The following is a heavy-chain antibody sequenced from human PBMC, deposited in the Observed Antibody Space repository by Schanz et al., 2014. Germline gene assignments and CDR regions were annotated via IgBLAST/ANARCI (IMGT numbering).Heavy chain of an antibody. Sequence: QVQLVESGGGVVQPGRSLRLSCAASGFNFSSYGMHWVRQAPGKGLEWVAVISYDGNNKYFADSVKGRFTISRDNSKNTLYLQMNSLRAEDTAVYYCAKDLAGGSFYGDYDPFDYWGQGTLVTVSS. CDR2: ISYDGNNK. CDR3: AKDLAGGSFYGDYDPFDY. J-gene: IGHJ4*02. V-gene: IGHV3-30*18. CDR1: GFNFSSYG. D-gene: IGHD4-17*01.